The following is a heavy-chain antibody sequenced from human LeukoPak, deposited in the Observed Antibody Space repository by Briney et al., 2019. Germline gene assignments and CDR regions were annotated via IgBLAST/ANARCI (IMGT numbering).Heavy chain of an antibody. J-gene: IGHJ5*02. D-gene: IGHD1-26*01. CDR2: IYTSGRS. V-gene: IGHV4-4*07. CDR1: GGSISSYY. Sequence: SETLSLTCTVSGGSISSYYWSWIRQPAGKGLEWIGRIYTSGRSNYNPSLKSRVTMSVHTSKDQFSLKLSSVTAADTAVYYCARGRGGSNSNWFDPWGQGTLVTVSS. CDR3: ARGRGGSNSNWFDP.